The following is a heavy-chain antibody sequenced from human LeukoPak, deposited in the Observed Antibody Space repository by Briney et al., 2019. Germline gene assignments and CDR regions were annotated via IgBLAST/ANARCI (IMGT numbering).Heavy chain of an antibody. CDR1: GFTFSSYS. CDR3: SREDCSGATCYGDGGHFQR. CDR2: ISSSSSYI. V-gene: IGHV3-21*01. D-gene: IGHD2-15*01. J-gene: IGHJ1*01. Sequence: GGSLRLSCAASGFTFSSYSMNWVRQAPGKGLEWVSSISSSSSYIYYADSVKGRFTISRDNAKNSLYLQMNSLRAEDTAVYYCSREDCSGATCYGDGGHFQRWARAPWSPSPQ.